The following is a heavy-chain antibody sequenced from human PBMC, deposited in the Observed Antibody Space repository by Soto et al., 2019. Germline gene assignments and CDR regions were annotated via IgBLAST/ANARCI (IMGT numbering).Heavy chain of an antibody. V-gene: IGHV4-59*08. CDR1: GGSISSYY. CDR3: ARLYYYGSGSYYPSTNWFDP. J-gene: IGHJ5*02. CDR2: IYYSGST. Sequence: SETLSLTCTVSGGSISSYYWSWIRQPPGKGLKWIGYIYYSGSTNYNPSLKSRVTISVDTSKNQFSLKLSSVTAADTAVYYCARLYYYGSGSYYPSTNWFDPWGQGTLVTVSS. D-gene: IGHD3-10*01.